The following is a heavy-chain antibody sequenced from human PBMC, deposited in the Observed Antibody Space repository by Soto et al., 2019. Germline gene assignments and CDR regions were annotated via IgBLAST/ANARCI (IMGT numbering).Heavy chain of an antibody. D-gene: IGHD3-9*01. CDR2: ISKDGRNT. CDR1: GFRVGDYA. J-gene: IGHJ4*02. Sequence: PGGSPRLSCVASGFRVGDYAVNWVRQAPLKGLEWVSTISKDGRNTHYADSVRGRFTISRDLSKNALFLQMNSLSPEDAAIYYCAKDPSTGPADYWGQGTLVTVSS. V-gene: IGHV3-23*01. CDR3: AKDPSTGPADY.